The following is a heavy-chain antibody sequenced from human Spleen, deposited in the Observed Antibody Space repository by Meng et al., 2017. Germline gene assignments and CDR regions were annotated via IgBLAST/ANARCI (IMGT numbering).Heavy chain of an antibody. J-gene: IGHJ6*02. V-gene: IGHV3-74*01. CDR1: GFTFSSNW. CDR2: IKNDGSST. CDR3: ARDQNYPYGMDV. D-gene: IGHD5-24*01. Sequence: GESLKISCAASGFTFSSNWMHWVRQAPGKGLVWVSYIKNDGSSTNYAQKLQGRVTMTTDTSTSTAYMELRSLRSDDTAVYYCARDQNYPYGMDVWGQGTTVTVSS.